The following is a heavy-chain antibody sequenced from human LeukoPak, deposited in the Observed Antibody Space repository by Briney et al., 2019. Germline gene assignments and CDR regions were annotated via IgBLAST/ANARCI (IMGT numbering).Heavy chain of an antibody. D-gene: IGHD6-13*01. Sequence: GRSLRLSCAASGFTFDDYAMHWVRQALGKGREWVSGISWNSGSIGYADSVKGRFTISRDNAKNSLYLQMNSLRAEDTALYYCAKDHGDSSSWYEAFDIWGQGSMVTVSS. CDR2: ISWNSGSI. J-gene: IGHJ3*02. CDR3: AKDHGDSSSWYEAFDI. V-gene: IGHV3-9*01. CDR1: GFTFDDYA.